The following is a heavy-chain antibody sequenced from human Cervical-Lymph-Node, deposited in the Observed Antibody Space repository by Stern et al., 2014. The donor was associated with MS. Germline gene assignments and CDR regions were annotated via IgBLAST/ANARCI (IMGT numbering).Heavy chain of an antibody. Sequence: QLVESGGDLVKPGGSLRLSCAASGFNFSAYYMNWIRQAPGKGRELRSVISSNGSTISYADPVNGRLIISRDNAKHSLYLQMNSLRAEDTAVYYCARGLPSFWGQGTLVTVSP. CDR1: GFNFSAYY. CDR2: ISSNGSTI. D-gene: IGHD1-26*01. J-gene: IGHJ4*02. V-gene: IGHV3-11*01. CDR3: ARGLPSF.